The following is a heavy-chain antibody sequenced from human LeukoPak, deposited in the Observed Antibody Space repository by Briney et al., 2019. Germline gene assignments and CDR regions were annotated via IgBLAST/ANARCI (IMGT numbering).Heavy chain of an antibody. J-gene: IGHJ4*01. D-gene: IGHD3-22*01. CDR2: IYYSGST. CDR1: GGSVSTYSYY. CDR3: AIVDSSGHYPPDY. V-gene: IGHV4-61*01. Sequence: PSETLSLTCTVSGGSVSTYSYYWSWIRQPPGKGLEWIGYIYYSGSTNYNPSLRIRATISVDTSKTQFSLNLSSVTAADTALYYCAIVDSSGHYPPDYWGQGTLVTVSS.